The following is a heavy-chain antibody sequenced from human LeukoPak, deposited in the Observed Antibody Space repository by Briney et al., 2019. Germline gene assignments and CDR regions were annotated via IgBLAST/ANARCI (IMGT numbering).Heavy chain of an antibody. CDR1: GFTFSDYY. V-gene: IGHV3-11*04. Sequence: GGSLRLSCAASGFTFSDYYMSWIRQAPGKGLEWVSYISSSGSTIYYADSVKGRFTISRDNAKNSLYLQMNSLRAEDTAVYYCARASFYDFWSGYYYGMDVWGQGTTVTVSS. CDR2: ISSSGSTI. D-gene: IGHD3-3*01. J-gene: IGHJ6*02. CDR3: ARASFYDFWSGYYYGMDV.